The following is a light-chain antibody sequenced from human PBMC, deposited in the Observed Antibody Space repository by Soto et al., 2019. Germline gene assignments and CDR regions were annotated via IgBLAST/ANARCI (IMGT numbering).Light chain of an antibody. CDR2: GAS. Sequence: EIVLTQSPGTLSVSPGEIDTLSCRASQSVSSKLAWYQQKPGQAPRLLFYGASTGATGIPARFSGSGSETEFTLSISSLQSEDFAVYYCQQYNNWPGTFGQGTKVEIK. J-gene: IGKJ1*01. V-gene: IGKV3-15*01. CDR1: QSVSSK. CDR3: QQYNNWPGT.